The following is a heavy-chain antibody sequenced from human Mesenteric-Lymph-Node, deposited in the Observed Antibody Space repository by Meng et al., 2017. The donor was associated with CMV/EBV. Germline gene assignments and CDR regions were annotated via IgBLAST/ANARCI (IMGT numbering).Heavy chain of an antibody. D-gene: IGHD2-2*02. Sequence: SETLSLTCTVSGGSISSYYWSWIRQPPGKGLEWIGYIYYSGSTNYNPSLKSRVTISVDTSKNQFSLKLSSVTAADTAAYYCARDHRGYCSSTSCYKRGYYYYGMDVWGQGTTVTVSS. CDR1: GGSISSYY. CDR2: IYYSGST. CDR3: ARDHRGYCSSTSCYKRGYYYYGMDV. J-gene: IGHJ6*02. V-gene: IGHV4-59*01.